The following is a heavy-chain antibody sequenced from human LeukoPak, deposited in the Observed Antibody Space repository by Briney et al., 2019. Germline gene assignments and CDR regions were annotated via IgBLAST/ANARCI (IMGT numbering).Heavy chain of an antibody. CDR3: TRGGTDSSGYYYGYYFDY. Sequence: PVRSLRLSCTASGFTFCDYAMSWFRQAPGKGLEWGGFIRSKAYGGTTEYAASVKGRFTISRDDSKSIAYLQMNSLKTEDTAVYYCTRGGTDSSGYYYGYYFDYWGQGTLVTVSS. CDR1: GFTFCDYA. V-gene: IGHV3-49*03. J-gene: IGHJ4*02. CDR2: IRSKAYGGTT. D-gene: IGHD3-22*01.